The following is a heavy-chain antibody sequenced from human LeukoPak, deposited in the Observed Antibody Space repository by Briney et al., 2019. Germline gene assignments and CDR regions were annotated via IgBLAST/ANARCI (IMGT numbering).Heavy chain of an antibody. D-gene: IGHD6-19*01. Sequence: SETLSLTCTVSGGSISSRPYYWGWVRQPPRKGLEWIGRIYTSGSTNYNPSLKSRVTMSVDTSKNQFSLKLSSVTAADTAVYYCARRIAVAAGYFDYWGQGTLVTVSS. CDR1: GGSISSRPYY. CDR3: ARRIAVAAGYFDY. CDR2: IYTSGST. J-gene: IGHJ4*02. V-gene: IGHV4-61*05.